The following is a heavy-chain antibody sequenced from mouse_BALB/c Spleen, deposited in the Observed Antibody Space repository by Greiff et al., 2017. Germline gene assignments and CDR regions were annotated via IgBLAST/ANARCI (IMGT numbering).Heavy chain of an antibody. Sequence: EVQGVESGPELVKPGASVKISCKASGYTFTDYNMHWVKQSHGKSLEWIGYIYPYNGGTGYNQKFKSKATLTVDNSSSTAYMELRSLTSEDSAVYYCARYSPQFAYWGQGTLVTVSA. CDR2: IYPYNGGT. V-gene: IGHV1S29*02. J-gene: IGHJ3*01. CDR1: GYTFTDYN. CDR3: ARYSPQFAY.